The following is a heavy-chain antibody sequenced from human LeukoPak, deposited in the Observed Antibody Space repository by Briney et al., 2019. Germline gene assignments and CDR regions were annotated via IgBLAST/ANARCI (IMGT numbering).Heavy chain of an antibody. CDR2: IYYSGST. D-gene: IGHD1-7*01. CDR3: ARQCRNWNYGTVWFDP. V-gene: IGHV4-39*01. J-gene: IGHJ5*02. CDR1: GGSISSSSYY. Sequence: SETLSLTCTVSGGSISSSSYYWGWIRQPPGKGLEWIGSIYYSGSTYYNPSLKSRVTISVDTSRNQFSLKLSSVTAADTAVYYCARQCRNWNYGTVWFDPWGQGTLVTVSS.